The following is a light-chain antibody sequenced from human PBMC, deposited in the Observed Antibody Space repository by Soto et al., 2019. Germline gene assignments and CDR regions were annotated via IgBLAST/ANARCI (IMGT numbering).Light chain of an antibody. CDR1: SSDVGNYNR. V-gene: IGLV2-18*02. CDR3: SSYTSSNTYV. CDR2: DVS. Sequence: QSVLTQPPSVSGSPGHSVAISCTGTSSDVGNYNRVSWYQQPPGSAPKLMIYDVSNRPSGVPDRFSGSKSGNAASLTISGLQAEDEADYYCSSYTSSNTYVFGTGTKVTVL. J-gene: IGLJ1*01.